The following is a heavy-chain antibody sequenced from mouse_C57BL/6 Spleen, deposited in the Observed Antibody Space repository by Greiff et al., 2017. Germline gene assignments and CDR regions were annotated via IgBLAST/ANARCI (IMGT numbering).Heavy chain of an antibody. D-gene: IGHD2-5*01. CDR3: ARQETYSNYGYFAV. V-gene: IGHV5-6*01. J-gene: IGHJ1*03. CDR2: ISSGGSYT. CDR1: GFTFSSYG. Sequence: DVHLVESGGDLVKPGGSLKLSCAASGFTFSSYGMSWVRQTPDKRLEWVATISSGGSYTYYPDSVKGRFTFSRDNAKNTLYLQMSSLKSEDTDMYYCARQETYSNYGYFAVWGTGTTVTVSS.